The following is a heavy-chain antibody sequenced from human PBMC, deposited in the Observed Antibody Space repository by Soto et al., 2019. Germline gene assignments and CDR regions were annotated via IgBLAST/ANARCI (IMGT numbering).Heavy chain of an antibody. Sequence: AFLKASCKACGFTFTSYGISWVRQAHGQGLEWMAWISAYNGNTNYAQKLQGRVTITRDTSASTAYIELGSLRSEDTSVYYCAREPSGNINWFDPWGQGTLVTVSS. D-gene: IGHD2-15*01. CDR3: AREPSGNINWFDP. CDR1: GFTFTSYG. CDR2: ISAYNGNT. J-gene: IGHJ5*02. V-gene: IGHV1-18*01.